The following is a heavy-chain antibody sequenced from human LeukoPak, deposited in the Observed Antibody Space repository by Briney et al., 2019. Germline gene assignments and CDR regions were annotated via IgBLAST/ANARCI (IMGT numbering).Heavy chain of an antibody. D-gene: IGHD6-6*01. CDR3: ASGGIHYSSYDY. J-gene: IGHJ4*02. Sequence: ASVKVSCKVSGYTLTELSMHWVRQAPGQGLEWMGGIIPIFGTANYAQKFQGRVTITADESTSTAYMELSSLRSEDTAVYYCASGGIHYSSYDYWGQGTLVTVSS. CDR1: GYTLTELS. CDR2: IIPIFGTA. V-gene: IGHV1-69*13.